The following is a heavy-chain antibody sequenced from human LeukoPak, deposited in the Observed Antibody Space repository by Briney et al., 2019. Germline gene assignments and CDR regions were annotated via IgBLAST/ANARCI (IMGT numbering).Heavy chain of an antibody. CDR1: GGSLSSRSYY. CDR2: IYYSGST. CDR3: ARHFYCSSTSCSHYFDL. Sequence: SETLSLTCTVSGGSLSSRSYYWGWIRQPPGKGLEWIGSIYYSGSTYYNPSLKSRVTISVDTSKNQFSLKLSSVTAADTAVYYCARHFYCSSTSCSHYFDLWGQGTLVTVSS. V-gene: IGHV4-39*01. D-gene: IGHD2-2*01. J-gene: IGHJ4*02.